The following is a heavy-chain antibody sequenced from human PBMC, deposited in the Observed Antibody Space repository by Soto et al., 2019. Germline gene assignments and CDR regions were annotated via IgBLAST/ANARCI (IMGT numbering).Heavy chain of an antibody. CDR3: ARHPGYYDILTGYTTYYFDY. D-gene: IGHD3-9*01. CDR2: IYYSGST. Sequence: PSETLSLTCTVSGGSISSYYWSWIRQPPGKGLEWIGYIYYSGSTNYNPSLKSRVTISVDTSKNQFSLKLSSVTAAETAVYYCARHPGYYDILTGYTTYYFDYWGPGTLVTVSS. CDR1: GGSISSYY. J-gene: IGHJ4*02. V-gene: IGHV4-59*08.